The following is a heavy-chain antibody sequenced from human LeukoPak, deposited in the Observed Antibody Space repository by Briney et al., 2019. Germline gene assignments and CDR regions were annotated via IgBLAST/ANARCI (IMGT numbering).Heavy chain of an antibody. Sequence: SETLSLTCTVSGGSISSSIYYWGWIRPPPGKGLEWLGSIHHSGTTYYNPSLKSRVTISVDTSKNQFSLTLSSVTAADTAVYYCATYRLGAATFDYWGQGTLVTGSS. CDR2: IHHSGTT. J-gene: IGHJ4*02. CDR3: ATYRLGAATFDY. V-gene: IGHV4-39*01. CDR1: GGSISSSIYY. D-gene: IGHD6-13*01.